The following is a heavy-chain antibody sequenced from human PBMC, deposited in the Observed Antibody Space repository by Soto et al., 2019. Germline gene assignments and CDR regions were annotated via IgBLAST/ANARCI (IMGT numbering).Heavy chain of an antibody. J-gene: IGHJ4*02. CDR2: IYWYDDK. CDR1: GFSLSTNGVG. D-gene: IGHD7-27*01. V-gene: IGHV2-5*01. Sequence: QITLKESGPTLVNPTQTLTLTCTFSGFSLSTNGVGVGWIRQPPRKALEWLALIYWYDDKRSSPSLKSRLTIXKPXSKDHGVCTIANMATAETAQYSCSYRRMVTGEFDFWGQGTPVTAS. CDR3: SYRRMVTGEFDF.